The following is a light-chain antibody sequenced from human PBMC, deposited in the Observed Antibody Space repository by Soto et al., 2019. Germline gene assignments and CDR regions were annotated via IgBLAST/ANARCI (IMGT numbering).Light chain of an antibody. CDR3: QQYYSYPPT. Sequence: DIQMTQSPSTLSGSVGDRVTITCRASQTISSWLAWYQQKPGKAPKLLIYKASSLESGVPSRFSGSGSGTEFTLTISCLQSEDFATYYCQQYYSYPPTFGQGTKV. CDR2: KAS. J-gene: IGKJ1*01. CDR1: QTISSW. V-gene: IGKV1-5*03.